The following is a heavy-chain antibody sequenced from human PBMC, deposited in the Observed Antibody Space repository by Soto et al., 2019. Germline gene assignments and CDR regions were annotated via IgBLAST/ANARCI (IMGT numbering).Heavy chain of an antibody. CDR3: ARGRFRRTWFDP. Sequence: QVQLVQSGAEVKKPGASVKVSCKASGYTFSDYDINWVRQAAGQGLEWMGWMNPYSGNTGYAQKFQGRVIMTKDTSITTAYLELSSLTFEDTAIYYCARGRFRRTWFDPWGQGTLVTVSS. D-gene: IGHD3-16*01. CDR1: GYTFSDYD. J-gene: IGHJ5*02. CDR2: MNPYSGNT. V-gene: IGHV1-8*01.